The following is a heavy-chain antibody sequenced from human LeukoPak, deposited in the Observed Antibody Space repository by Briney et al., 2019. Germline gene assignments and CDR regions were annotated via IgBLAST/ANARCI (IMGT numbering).Heavy chain of an antibody. J-gene: IGHJ3*02. CDR3: ARDRDFWSGGPDAFDI. CDR2: IIPIFGTA. Sequence: ASVKVSCKASGGTFSSYAISWVRQAPGQGLEWMGGIIPIFGTANYAQKFQGRVTITTDESTSTAYMELSSLRSEDTAVYYCARDRDFWSGGPDAFDIWGQGTMVTVSS. D-gene: IGHD3-3*01. CDR1: GGTFSSYA. V-gene: IGHV1-69*05.